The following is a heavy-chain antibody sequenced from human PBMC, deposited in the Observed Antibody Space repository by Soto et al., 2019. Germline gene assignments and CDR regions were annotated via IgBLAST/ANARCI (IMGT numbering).Heavy chain of an antibody. D-gene: IGHD5-12*01. V-gene: IGHV3-30-3*01. CDR3: ARALGMATIEFDY. CDR1: GFTFSSYA. Sequence: GGSLRLSCADSGFTFSSYAMHWVRQAPGKGLEWVAVISYDGSNKYYADSVKGRFTISRDNSKNTLYLQMNSLRAEDTAVYYCARALGMATIEFDYWGQGTLVTVSS. CDR2: ISYDGSNK. J-gene: IGHJ4*02.